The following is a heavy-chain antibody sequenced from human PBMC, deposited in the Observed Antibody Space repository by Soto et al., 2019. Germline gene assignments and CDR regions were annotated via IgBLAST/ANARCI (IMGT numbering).Heavy chain of an antibody. Sequence: ASVKVSCKASGYTFTSYGISWVRQAPGQGLEWMGWISAYNGNTNYAQKLQGRVTMTTDTSTSTAYMELRSLRSDDTAVYYCARVLEYSSSWTPFDDWGQGTLVTVSS. J-gene: IGHJ4*02. CDR1: GYTFTSYG. CDR3: ARVLEYSSSWTPFDD. V-gene: IGHV1-18*04. CDR2: ISAYNGNT. D-gene: IGHD6-13*01.